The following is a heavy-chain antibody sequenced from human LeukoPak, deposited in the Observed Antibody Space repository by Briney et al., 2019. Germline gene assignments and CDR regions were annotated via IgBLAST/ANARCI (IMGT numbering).Heavy chain of an antibody. CDR1: GFTVSSNY. V-gene: IGHV3-53*01. CDR2: IYSGGST. CDR3: ARGTYYDILAYYYYGMDV. J-gene: IGHJ6*02. D-gene: IGHD3-9*01. Sequence: PGGSLRLSCAASGFTVSSNYMSWVRQAPGKGLEWVSVIYSGGSTYYADSVKGRFTISRDNSKNTLYLQMNSLRAEDTAVYYCARGTYYDILAYYYYGMDVWGQGTTVTVSS.